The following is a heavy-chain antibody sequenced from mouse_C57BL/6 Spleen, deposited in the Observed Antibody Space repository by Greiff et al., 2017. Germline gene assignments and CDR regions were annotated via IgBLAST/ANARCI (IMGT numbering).Heavy chain of an antibody. CDR1: GFTFSDYY. CDR3: AREYDYDEGAYAMDY. Sequence: EVMLVESEGGLVQPGSSMKLSCTASGFTFSDYYMAWVRQVPEKGLEWVANINYDGSSTYYLDSLKSRFIISRDNAKNILYLQMSSLKSEDTATYYCAREYDYDEGAYAMDYWGQGTSVTVSS. CDR2: INYDGSST. J-gene: IGHJ4*01. D-gene: IGHD2-4*01. V-gene: IGHV5-16*01.